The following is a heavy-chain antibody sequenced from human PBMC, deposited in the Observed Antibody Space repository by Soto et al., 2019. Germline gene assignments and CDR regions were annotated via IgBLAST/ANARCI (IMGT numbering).Heavy chain of an antibody. J-gene: IGHJ4*02. CDR1: GFSLSTSGVG. D-gene: IGHD6-25*01. CDR2: IYWDDDK. CDR3: VHKVLREAAFDY. V-gene: IGHV2-5*02. Sequence: QITLKESGPTLLKPTQTLTLTCTFSGFSLSTSGVGVGWIRQPPGKALEWLALIYWDDDKLYSPPLKSSLTITKDTSKNQVVLTMTNMDPVDTATYYCVHKVLREAAFDYWGQGTLVTVSS.